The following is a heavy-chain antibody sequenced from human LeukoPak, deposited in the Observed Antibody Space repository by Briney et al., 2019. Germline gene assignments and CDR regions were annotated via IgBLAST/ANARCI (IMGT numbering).Heavy chain of an antibody. V-gene: IGHV1-8*01. Sequence: ASVKVSCKASGYTFTSYDINWVRQATGQGLEWMGWMNPNSGNTGYAQKFQGRVTMTRNTSISTAYMELSSLRSEDTAVYYCAGGIAARRAFDYWGQGTLVTVS. CDR3: AGGIAARRAFDY. CDR2: MNPNSGNT. J-gene: IGHJ4*02. CDR1: GYTFTSYD. D-gene: IGHD6-6*01.